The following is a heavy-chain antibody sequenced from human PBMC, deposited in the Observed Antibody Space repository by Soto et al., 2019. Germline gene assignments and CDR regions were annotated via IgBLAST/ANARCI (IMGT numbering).Heavy chain of an antibody. J-gene: IGHJ3*02. D-gene: IGHD3-10*01. CDR3: ARDLWFGARDAFDI. CDR1: GDSVSSNTAS. V-gene: IGHV6-1*01. Sequence: PSQTLSLTCAISGDSVSSNTASWNWIRQSPSRGLEWLGRTYFRSKWYNDYAVSVKSRIIINPDTSNNQFSLQLNSVTPEDTAVYFCARDLWFGARDAFDIWGQGTMVTVS. CDR2: TYFRSKWYN.